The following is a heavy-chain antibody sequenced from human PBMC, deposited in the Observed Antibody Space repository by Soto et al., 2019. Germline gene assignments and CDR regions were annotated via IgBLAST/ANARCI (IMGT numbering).Heavy chain of an antibody. CDR1: GFPFSSYG. J-gene: IGHJ4*02. Sequence: GGSLRLSCAASGFPFSSYGMHWVRQAPGKGLEWMATITYDGSDKYYAASVKGRFTISRDNSKNTVYLQMISLRAEDTAVYYCAKDQSFDSSGWFFESWGQGTLVTVPQ. D-gene: IGHD3-22*01. CDR2: ITYDGSDK. CDR3: AKDQSFDSSGWFFES. V-gene: IGHV3-30*18.